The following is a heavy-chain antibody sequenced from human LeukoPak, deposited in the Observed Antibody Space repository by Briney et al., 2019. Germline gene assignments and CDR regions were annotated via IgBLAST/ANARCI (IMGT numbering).Heavy chain of an antibody. J-gene: IGHJ3*02. Sequence: GGSLRLSCAASGFTFSNYAMNWVRQAPGKGLEWVAVLIGSSGATDYADSVKGRFTISRDNSKNTLYLQMNSLRAEDTAVYYCAKDISYYYDSSGSRAFDIWGQGTMVTVSS. CDR2: LIGSSGAT. CDR3: AKDISYYYDSSGSRAFDI. D-gene: IGHD3-22*01. CDR1: GFTFSNYA. V-gene: IGHV3-23*01.